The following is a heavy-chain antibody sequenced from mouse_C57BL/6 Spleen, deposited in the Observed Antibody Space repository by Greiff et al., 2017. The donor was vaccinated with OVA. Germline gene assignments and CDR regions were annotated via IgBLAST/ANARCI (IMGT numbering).Heavy chain of an antibody. CDR2: ISYDGSN. CDR3: ARDPITTLVATDY. D-gene: IGHD1-1*01. CDR1: GYSITSGYY. V-gene: IGHV3-6*01. Sequence: EVQLQQSGPGLVKPSPSLSLTCTASGYSITSGYYWNWIRQFPGNILELMGYISYDGSNNYNPSLKNRTSFTRDTSTNQIFVKLNSMTSEDTATDDCARDPITTLVATDYWGQGTTLTVSS. J-gene: IGHJ2*01.